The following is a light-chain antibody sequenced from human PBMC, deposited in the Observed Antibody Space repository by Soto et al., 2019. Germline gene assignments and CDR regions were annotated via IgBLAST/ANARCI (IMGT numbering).Light chain of an antibody. CDR1: QSVSSSY. V-gene: IGKV3D-20*02. J-gene: IGKJ5*01. CDR2: DAS. CDR3: QQRSNWPLT. Sequence: DIVLTQAPGTLSLSPGAIATLSCRASQSVSSSYLAWYQQKPGQAPNLLIYDASNRATGIPARFSGSGSGTDFTLTISSLEPEDFAVYYCQQRSNWPLTFGQGTRLEI.